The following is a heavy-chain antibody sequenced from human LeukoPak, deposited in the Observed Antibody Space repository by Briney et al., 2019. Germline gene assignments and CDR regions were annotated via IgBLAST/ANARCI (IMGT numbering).Heavy chain of an antibody. CDR1: GGSISSGDYY. CDR2: IYYSGST. J-gene: IGHJ6*02. Sequence: PSQTLSLTCTVSGGSISSGDYYWSWIRQPPGKGLEWIGYIYYSGSTNYNPSLKSRVTISVDTSKNQFSLKLSSVTAADTAVYYCARRDFVYYGLDVWGQGTTVTVSS. CDR3: ARRDFVYYGLDV. D-gene: IGHD2/OR15-2a*01. V-gene: IGHV4-30-4*01.